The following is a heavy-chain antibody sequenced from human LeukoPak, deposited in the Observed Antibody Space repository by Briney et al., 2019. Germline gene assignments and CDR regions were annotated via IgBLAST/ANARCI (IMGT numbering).Heavy chain of an antibody. V-gene: IGHV3-23*01. D-gene: IGHD4-23*01. CDR3: SKNDGGRWPFDP. Sequence: GGSLRLSCAASGVTFSNYAMSWVRQAPGKGLEWVSSISESGGSTYYADSVKGRFTISRDDSKNTLYLQMNNLRAEDTAVYYCSKNDGGRWPFDPWGQGALVTVSS. J-gene: IGHJ5*02. CDR2: ISESGGST. CDR1: GVTFSNYA.